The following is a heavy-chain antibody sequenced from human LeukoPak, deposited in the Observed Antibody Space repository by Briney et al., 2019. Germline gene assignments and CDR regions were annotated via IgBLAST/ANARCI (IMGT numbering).Heavy chain of an antibody. Sequence: GGSLRLSCAASGFTFSSYSMNWVRQAPGRGLELVSSISSSSSYIYYADSVKGRFTISRDNAKNSLYLQMNSLRAEDTAVYYCARDKLEGSYNWFDPWGQGTLVTVSS. CDR2: ISSSSSYI. J-gene: IGHJ5*02. D-gene: IGHD1-1*01. CDR3: ARDKLEGSYNWFDP. CDR1: GFTFSSYS. V-gene: IGHV3-21*01.